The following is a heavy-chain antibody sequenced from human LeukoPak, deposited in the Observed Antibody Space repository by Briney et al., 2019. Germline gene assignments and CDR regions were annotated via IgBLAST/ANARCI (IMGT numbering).Heavy chain of an antibody. J-gene: IGHJ4*02. CDR2: ISGSGGST. CDR3: AREAAGHDY. V-gene: IGHV3-23*01. Sequence: GGSLRLSCVASGFTFSSYAMSWVRQAPGKGLEWVSTISGSGGSTYYADSVKGRLTISRDNAKNSLYLQMNSLRAEDTAVYYCAREAAGHDYWGQGTLVTVSS. D-gene: IGHD2-15*01. CDR1: GFTFSSYA.